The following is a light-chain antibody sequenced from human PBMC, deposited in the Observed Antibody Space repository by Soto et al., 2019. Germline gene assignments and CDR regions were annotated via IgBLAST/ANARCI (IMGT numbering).Light chain of an antibody. Sequence: QPVLTQPPSASGTPGQRVTISCSGSSSNLGKNLVYWYHQLPGTAPKLLIYKNTQRPSGVPDRFSGSKSGTSASLAVSGLRSEDEATYYCATWDDSLSGPVFGGGTKLTVL. V-gene: IGLV1-47*01. CDR2: KNT. J-gene: IGLJ2*01. CDR1: SSNLGKNL. CDR3: ATWDDSLSGPV.